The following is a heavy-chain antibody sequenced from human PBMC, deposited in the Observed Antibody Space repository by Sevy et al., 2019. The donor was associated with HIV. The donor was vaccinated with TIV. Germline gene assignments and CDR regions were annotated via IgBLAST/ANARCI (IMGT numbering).Heavy chain of an antibody. J-gene: IGHJ4*02. CDR1: GFTFSSYG. Sequence: GGSLRLSCAASGFTFSSYGMHWVRQAPGKGLEWVAVISYDGSNKYYADSVKGRFTISRDNSKNTLYLQRNSLRAEDTAVYYCAKDFAAVRAGRFGELLYPNYWGQGTLVTVSS. D-gene: IGHD3-10*01. CDR2: ISYDGSNK. CDR3: AKDFAAVRAGRFGELLYPNY. V-gene: IGHV3-30*18.